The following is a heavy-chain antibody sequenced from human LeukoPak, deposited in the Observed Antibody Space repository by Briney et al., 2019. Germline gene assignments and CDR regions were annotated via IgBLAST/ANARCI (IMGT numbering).Heavy chain of an antibody. CDR3: ARDRQWSITDY. CDR1: GFTFSSYW. D-gene: IGHD2-15*01. CDR2: IKGDGSEK. Sequence: GGSLRLSCTASGFTFSSYWMSWVRQAPGKGLEWVANIKGDGSEKHYVDSVKGRFTISRDNAKNSLSLQMNSLRAEDTAVYYCARDRQWSITDYWGQVTLVTVSS. V-gene: IGHV3-7*04. J-gene: IGHJ4*02.